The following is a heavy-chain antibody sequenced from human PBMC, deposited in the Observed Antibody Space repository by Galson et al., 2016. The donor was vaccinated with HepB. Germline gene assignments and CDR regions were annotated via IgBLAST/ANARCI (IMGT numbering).Heavy chain of an antibody. CDR1: GYSFPNYC. CDR3: AGHGNRQMMAYFES. CDR2: IYPGDSDA. V-gene: IGHV5-51*01. J-gene: IGHJ4*02. Sequence: QSGAEVKKPGESLKISCKTSGYSFPNYCIAWVRQMPGKGLEWMGIIYPGDSDAKYSPSFQGRVTISADKSISTAYLHWSSLEASDTAMYYCAGHGNRQMMAYFESWGQGTLVTVSS. D-gene: IGHD5-24*01.